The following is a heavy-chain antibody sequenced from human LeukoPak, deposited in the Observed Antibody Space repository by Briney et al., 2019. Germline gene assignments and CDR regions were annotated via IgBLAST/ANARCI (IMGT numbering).Heavy chain of an antibody. J-gene: IGHJ4*02. CDR2: ISYSGST. CDR3: ARHGRGSYFDY. CDR1: GGSISSYY. D-gene: IGHD1-26*01. Sequence: PSETLSLTCTVSGGSISSYYWSWIRQPPGKGLEWIGYISYSGSTNYIPSLKSRVTISVDTSKNQFSLKLSSVTAADTAVYYCARHGRGSYFDYWGQGTLVTVSS. V-gene: IGHV4-59*08.